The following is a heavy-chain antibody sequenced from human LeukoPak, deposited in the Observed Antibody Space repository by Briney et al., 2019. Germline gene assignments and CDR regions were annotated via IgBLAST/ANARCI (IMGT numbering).Heavy chain of an antibody. D-gene: IGHD6-13*01. J-gene: IGHJ5*02. V-gene: IGHV1-2*02. CDR3: ARPSLISSSGYGNWFDP. CDR1: GYTFTGYY. CDR2: INPNSGGT. Sequence: ASVKVSCKASGYTFTGYYMHWVRQAPGQGLEWMGWINPNSGGTNYAQKFQGRVTMTRDTSISTAYMELSRLRSDDTAVYYCARPSLISSSGYGNWFDPWGQGTLVTVSS.